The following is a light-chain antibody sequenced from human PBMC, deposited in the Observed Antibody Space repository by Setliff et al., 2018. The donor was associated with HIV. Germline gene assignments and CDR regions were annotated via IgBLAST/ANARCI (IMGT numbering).Light chain of an antibody. Sequence: QSALTQPPSASGTPGQRVTISCSGSSSNIGSNYVYWYQQLPGTAPKLLIQRNDQRPSGVPDRFSGSKSGTSASLAISGLRSEDGADYYCATWDDSLSGVVFGGGTKSPS. V-gene: IGLV1-47*01. J-gene: IGLJ2*01. CDR1: SSNIGSNY. CDR3: ATWDDSLSGVV. CDR2: RND.